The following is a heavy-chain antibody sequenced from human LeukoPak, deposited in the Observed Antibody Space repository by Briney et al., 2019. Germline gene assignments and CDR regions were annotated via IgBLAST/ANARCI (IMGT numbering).Heavy chain of an antibody. D-gene: IGHD5-18*01. Sequence: SETMSLTCTVYGGSISSGDYYWNWIRQPPGKGLEWIGYIYYSGSTYYNPSLKSRVTISVDTSKNQFSLKLSSVTAADTAVYYCARGGYSYGHFDYWGQGTLVTVSS. CDR2: IYYSGST. CDR1: GGSISSGDYY. J-gene: IGHJ4*02. CDR3: ARGGYSYGHFDY. V-gene: IGHV4-30-4*08.